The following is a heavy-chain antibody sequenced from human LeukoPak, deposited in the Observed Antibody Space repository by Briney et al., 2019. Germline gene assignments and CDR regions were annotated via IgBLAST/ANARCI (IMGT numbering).Heavy chain of an antibody. D-gene: IGHD3-22*01. J-gene: IGHJ4*02. CDR2: IYHSGST. V-gene: IGHV4-38-2*02. CDR1: GYSISSGYY. CDR3: ARDYYDSSGYYYSGEYFDY. Sequence: SETLPLTCTVSGYSISSGYYWGWIRPPPGKGLEWIGSIYHSGSTYYNPSLKSRVTISVDTSKNQFSLKLSSVTAADTAVYYCARDYYDSSGYYYSGEYFDYWGQGTLVTVSS.